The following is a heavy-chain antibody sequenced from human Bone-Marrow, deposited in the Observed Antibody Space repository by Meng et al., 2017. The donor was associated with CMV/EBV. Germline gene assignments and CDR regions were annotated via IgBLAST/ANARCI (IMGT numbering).Heavy chain of an antibody. CDR1: GYTFTGYY. Sequence: ASVKVSCKASGYTFTGYYSHWVRQAPGQGLEWMGWINPNSGATNYAQKFQGRVTMTRDTSISTAYMELSRLTSDSTAVYYCAMDSLSLDAFDIWGQGTLVTVSS. CDR3: AMDSLSLDAFDI. D-gene: IGHD2-2*03. CDR2: INPNSGAT. V-gene: IGHV1-2*02. J-gene: IGHJ3*02.